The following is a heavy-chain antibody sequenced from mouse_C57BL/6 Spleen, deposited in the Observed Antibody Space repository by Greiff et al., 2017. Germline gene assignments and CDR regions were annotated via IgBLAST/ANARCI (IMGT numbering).Heavy chain of an antibody. V-gene: IGHV1-55*01. J-gene: IGHJ1*03. D-gene: IGHD2-5*01. CDR1: GYPFTSYW. CDR3: ARGSNYVPDWYFDV. CDR2: LYPGSGST. Sequence: QVQLQQPGAELVKPGASVKMSCKASGYPFTSYWITWVKQRPGQGLEWIGDLYPGSGSTNYNEKFKSKATLTVDTSSSTAYMQLSSLTSEDSAVYYCARGSNYVPDWYFDVWGTGTTVTVSS.